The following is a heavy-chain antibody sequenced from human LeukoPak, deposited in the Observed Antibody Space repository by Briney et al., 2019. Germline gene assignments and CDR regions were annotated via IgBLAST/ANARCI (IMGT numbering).Heavy chain of an antibody. J-gene: IGHJ4*02. CDR3: AKDNDYGGNGYFDY. Sequence: GGSLRLSCAASGFTFSNYAMSWVRQAPGKGLEWVSGISWNSGSIGYADSVKGRFTISRDNAKNSLYLQMNSLRAEDTALYYCAKDNDYGGNGYFDYWGQGTLVTVSS. CDR1: GFTFSNYA. D-gene: IGHD4-17*01. V-gene: IGHV3-9*01. CDR2: ISWNSGSI.